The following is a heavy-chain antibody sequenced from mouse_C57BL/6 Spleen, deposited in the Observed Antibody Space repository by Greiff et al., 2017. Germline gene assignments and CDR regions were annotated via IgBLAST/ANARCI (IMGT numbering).Heavy chain of an antibody. CDR2: INPSSGYT. CDR3: ARGITTVVATDY. Sequence: QVHVKQSGAELAKPGASVKLSCKASGYTFTSYWMHWVKQRPGQGLEWIGYINPSSGYTKYNQKFKDKATLTADKSSSTAYMQLSSLTYEDSAVYYCARGITTVVATDYWGQGTTRTVSS. V-gene: IGHV1-7*01. J-gene: IGHJ2*01. CDR1: GYTFTSYW. D-gene: IGHD1-1*01.